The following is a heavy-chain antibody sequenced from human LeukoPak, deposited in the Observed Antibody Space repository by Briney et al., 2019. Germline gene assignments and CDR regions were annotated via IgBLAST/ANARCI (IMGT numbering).Heavy chain of an antibody. CDR1: GYTFTSYA. Sequence: ASVKVSCKASGYTFTSYAMHWVRQAPGQSLEWMGWINAGNGNTKYSQKFQGRVTITRGTSASTAYMELSSLRSEDTAVYYCALQGVRGVSYYFDYWGQGTLVTVSS. CDR2: INAGNGNT. D-gene: IGHD3-10*01. V-gene: IGHV1-3*01. CDR3: ALQGVRGVSYYFDY. J-gene: IGHJ4*02.